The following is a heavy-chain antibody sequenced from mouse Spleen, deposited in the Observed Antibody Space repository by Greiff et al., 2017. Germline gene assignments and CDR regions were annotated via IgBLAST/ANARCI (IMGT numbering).Heavy chain of an antibody. CDR1: GFTFSSYA. Sequence: EVKLMESGGGLVKLGGSLKLSCAASGFTFSSYAMSWVRQTPEKRLEWVATISSGGGNTYYPDSVKGRFTISRDNAKNTLYLQMSSLKSEDTAMYYCARQDSSSAWFAYWGQGTLVTVSA. CDR3: ARQDSSSAWFAY. V-gene: IGHV5-9*04. J-gene: IGHJ3*01. D-gene: IGHD1-1*01. CDR2: ISSGGGNT.